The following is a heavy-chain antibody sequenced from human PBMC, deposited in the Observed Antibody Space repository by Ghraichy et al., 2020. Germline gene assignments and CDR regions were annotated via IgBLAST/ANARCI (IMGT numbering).Heavy chain of an antibody. J-gene: IGHJ4*02. Sequence: SETLSLTCTVSGGSISSGGYYWSWIRQQPGKGLEWIGYIYYSGSTYYNPSLKSRVTISVDTSKNQFSLKLSSVTAADTAVYYCAREARHSGGSYVDYWGQGTLVTVSS. D-gene: IGHD2-15*01. CDR2: IYYSGST. CDR1: GGSISSGGYY. CDR3: AREARHSGGSYVDY. V-gene: IGHV4-31*03.